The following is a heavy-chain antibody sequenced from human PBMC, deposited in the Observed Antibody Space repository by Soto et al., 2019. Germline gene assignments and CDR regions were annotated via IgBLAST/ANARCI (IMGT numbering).Heavy chain of an antibody. J-gene: IGHJ5*02. D-gene: IGHD6-19*01. CDR3: ARESYGSGWYSSVCDP. Sequence: QVQLVQSGAEVKKPGASVKVSCKASGYTFTGYYMHWVRQAPGQGLEWMGWINPNSGGTNYAQKFQGWVTMTRDTXFXXAYMELGRLRSDDTAVYYCARESYGSGWYSSVCDPWGQGTLVTVSS. CDR2: INPNSGGT. V-gene: IGHV1-2*04. CDR1: GYTFTGYY.